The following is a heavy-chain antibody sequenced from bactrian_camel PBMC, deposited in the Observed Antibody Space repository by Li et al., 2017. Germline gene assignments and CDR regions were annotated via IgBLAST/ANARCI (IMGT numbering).Heavy chain of an antibody. D-gene: IGHD3*01. CDR2: IETAGSS. Sequence: QLVESGGDVVKPGGSLRLSCAASGFTFTDYGMSWVRQAPGKGLEWVAGIETAGSSTYADSVKGRFTISRDNAKNTVYLQMNSLKSEDTALYFCATGEGFDCSGAYCSLHYWGQGTQVTVS. J-gene: IGHJ4*01. CDR1: GFTFTDYG. CDR3: ATGEGFDCSGAYCSLHY. V-gene: IGHV3S10*01.